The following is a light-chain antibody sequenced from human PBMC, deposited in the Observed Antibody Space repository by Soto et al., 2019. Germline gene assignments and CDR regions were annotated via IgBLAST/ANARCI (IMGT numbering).Light chain of an antibody. CDR3: TSYTSSVPFYV. CDR1: RTDVADGYDY. V-gene: IGLV2-14*03. CDR2: DVS. Sequence: QSVLTQPASVSGSPGQSIAISCTGVRTDVADGYDYVSWYQQHPGQAPQLIIYDVSNRPSGVSDRFSGSKSGNTASLTISGLQAEDEAEYYCTSYTSSVPFYVFGTGTKVTV. J-gene: IGLJ1*01.